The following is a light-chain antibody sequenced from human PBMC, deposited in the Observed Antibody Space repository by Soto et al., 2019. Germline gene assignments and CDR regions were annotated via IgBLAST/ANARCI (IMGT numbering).Light chain of an antibody. J-gene: IGKJ5*01. CDR3: QQYYSTPPIT. CDR1: RRALFTSNNTNF. Sequence: EIVMPQSSHSLALHLGERPPIHSRSTRRALFTSNNTNFLAWYQQKPGQPPKLPTYWASTRESGVPDRFSGSGSGTDFTLTISSLQAEDVAVYYCQQYYSTPPITFGQGTRLEIK. CDR2: WAS. V-gene: IGKV4-1*01.